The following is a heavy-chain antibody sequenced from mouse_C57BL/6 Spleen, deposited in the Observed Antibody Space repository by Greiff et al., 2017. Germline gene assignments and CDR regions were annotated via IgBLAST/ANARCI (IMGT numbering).Heavy chain of an antibody. J-gene: IGHJ2*01. CDR1: GYTFTGYW. CDR3: ASDWDRYFDY. V-gene: IGHV1-9*01. D-gene: IGHD4-1*01. CDR2: ILPGSGST. Sequence: QVQLQQSGAELMKPGASVKLSCKATGYTFTGYWIEWVKQRPGHGLEWIGEILPGSGSTNSNEKFKGKATFTADTSSNTAYMQLSSLTTEDSAIYYCASDWDRYFDYWGQGTTLTVSS.